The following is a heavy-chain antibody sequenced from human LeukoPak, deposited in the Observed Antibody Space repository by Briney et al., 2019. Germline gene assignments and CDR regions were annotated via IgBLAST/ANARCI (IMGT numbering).Heavy chain of an antibody. Sequence: ASVKVSCKASGYIFTNYGISWVRQAPGQGLEWMGWISAYNGNTNYAQKLQGRVTMTTDTSTSTAYMELRSLRSDDTAVYYRARAGYCSSSSCYEDAFDIWGQGTMVTVSS. CDR3: ARAGYCSSSSCYEDAFDI. CDR2: ISAYNGNT. J-gene: IGHJ3*02. V-gene: IGHV1-18*01. CDR1: GYIFTNYG. D-gene: IGHD2-2*01.